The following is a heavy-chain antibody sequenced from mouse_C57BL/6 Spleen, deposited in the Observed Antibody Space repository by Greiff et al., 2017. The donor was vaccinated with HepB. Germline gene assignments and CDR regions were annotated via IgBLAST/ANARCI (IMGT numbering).Heavy chain of an antibody. J-gene: IGHJ4*01. D-gene: IGHD2-4*01. Sequence: EVQLQQSGPGLVKPSQSLSLTCSVTGYSITSGYYWNWIRQFPGNKLEWMGYISYDGSNNYNPSLKNRISITRDTSKNQFFLKLNSVTTEDTATYYCASVWVRYDYDVDYYAMDYWGQGTSVTVSS. CDR1: GYSITSGYY. CDR3: ASVWVRYDYDVDYYAMDY. V-gene: IGHV3-6*01. CDR2: ISYDGSN.